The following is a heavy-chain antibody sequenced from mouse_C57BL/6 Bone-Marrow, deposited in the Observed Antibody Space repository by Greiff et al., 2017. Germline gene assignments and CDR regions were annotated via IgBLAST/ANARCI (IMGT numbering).Heavy chain of an antibody. V-gene: IGHV1-69*01. CDR1: GYTFTSYW. CDR2: IDPSDSYT. Sequence: VQLQQPGAELVMPGASVKLSCKASGYTFTSYWMHWVKQRPGQGLEWIGEIDPSDSYTNYNQKFKGKSTLTVDQSSSTAYMQLSSLTSEDSAVYYCARRGYDYDGYFDVWGTGTTVTVSS. D-gene: IGHD2-4*01. CDR3: ARRGYDYDGYFDV. J-gene: IGHJ1*03.